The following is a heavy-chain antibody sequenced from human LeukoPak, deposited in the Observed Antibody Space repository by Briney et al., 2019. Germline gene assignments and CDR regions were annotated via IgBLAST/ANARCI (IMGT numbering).Heavy chain of an antibody. CDR3: ARVPQWFGELEGDDY. CDR2: IRYDGSHK. D-gene: IGHD3-10*01. Sequence: GGSLRLSCAGSRFTFSAYGMHWVRQAPGKGLEWVAFIRYDGSHKYYADSVKGRFTISRDDSKKTLYLQMNSLRAEDTAVYYCARVPQWFGELEGDDYWGQGTLVTVSS. J-gene: IGHJ4*02. V-gene: IGHV3-30*02. CDR1: RFTFSAYG.